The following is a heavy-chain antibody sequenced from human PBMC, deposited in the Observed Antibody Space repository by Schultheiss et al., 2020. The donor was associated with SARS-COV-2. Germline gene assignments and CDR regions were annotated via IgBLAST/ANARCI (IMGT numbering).Heavy chain of an antibody. J-gene: IGHJ6*02. Sequence: SVKVSCKASGGTFSSYAISWVRQAPGQGLEWMGGIIPIFGIANYAQKFQGRVTITADKSTSTAYMELSSLRSEDTAVYYCARGKGQIFGVVTSCYYGMDVWGQGTTVTVSS. CDR1: GGTFSSYA. D-gene: IGHD3-3*01. V-gene: IGHV1-69*10. CDR3: ARGKGQIFGVVTSCYYGMDV. CDR2: IIPIFGIA.